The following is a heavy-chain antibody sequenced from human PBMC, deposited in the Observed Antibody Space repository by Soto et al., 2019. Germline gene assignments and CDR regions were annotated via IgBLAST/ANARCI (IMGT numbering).Heavy chain of an antibody. D-gene: IGHD5-18*01. J-gene: IGHJ4*02. CDR2: ISYDGSNK. CDR1: GFTFSSYG. V-gene: IGHV3-30*18. Sequence: QVQLVESGGGVVQPGRSLRLSCAASGFTFSSYGMHWVRQAPGKGLEWVAVISYDGSNKYYADSVKGRFTISRDKSKNTRYLQMNSLRAEDTAVYYCAKDRGYSYGYPDYWGQGTLVTVSS. CDR3: AKDRGYSYGYPDY.